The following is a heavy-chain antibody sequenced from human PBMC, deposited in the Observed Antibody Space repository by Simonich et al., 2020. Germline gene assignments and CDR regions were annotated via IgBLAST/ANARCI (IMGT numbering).Heavy chain of an antibody. CDR2: INPNSGGT. J-gene: IGHJ3*02. V-gene: IGHV1-2*02. CDR3: ARNGLVGILKAFDI. CDR1: GYTFTGYY. Sequence: QVQLVQSGAEVKKPGASVKVSCKASGYTFTGYYMHWVRQAPGQGLEWMGWINPNSGGTNDAQKFQGRGTMTRYTSISTAYMELSRLRSDDTAVYYCARNGLVGILKAFDIWGQGTMVTVSS. D-gene: IGHD2-21*01.